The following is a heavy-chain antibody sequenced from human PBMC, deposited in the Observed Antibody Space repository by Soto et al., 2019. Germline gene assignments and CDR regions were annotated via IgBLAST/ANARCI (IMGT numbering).Heavy chain of an antibody. CDR1: GFTFSSFS. CDR2: ISSGRTIT. D-gene: IGHD2-15*01. CDR3: AKFYGGKSAHTYTIDP. V-gene: IGHV3-48*01. J-gene: IGHJ5*02. Sequence: GGSLRLSCAASGFTFSSFSMNWVRQSPGKGLEWVSYISSGRTITYYADSVKGRFTISRDNAKNSLYLQMNSLRPEDTAVYYCAKFYGGKSAHTYTIDPWGQGTLVTVSS.